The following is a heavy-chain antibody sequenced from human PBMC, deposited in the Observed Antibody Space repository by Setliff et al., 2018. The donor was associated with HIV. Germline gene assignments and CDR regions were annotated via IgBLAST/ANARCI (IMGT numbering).Heavy chain of an antibody. CDR2: INHSGNT. D-gene: IGHD2-2*01. CDR1: GGSFSGY. J-gene: IGHJ4*02. Sequence: SETLSLTCAVYGGSFSGYWSWIRQSPGTGLEWLGEINHSGNTHYDPSLKSRLTISIDTSKKQFSLKLTSVTAADAAIYYCVASSSWSCRLNYWGQGTLVTVSS. V-gene: IGHV4-34*01. CDR3: VASSSWSCRLNY.